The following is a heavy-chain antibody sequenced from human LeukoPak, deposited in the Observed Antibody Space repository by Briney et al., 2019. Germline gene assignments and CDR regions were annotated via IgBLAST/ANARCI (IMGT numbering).Heavy chain of an antibody. CDR2: ISGDGYIT. J-gene: IGHJ4*02. Sequence: GGTLRLSCAASGLTFNNYGMNWVRQAPGRGLEWVSGISGDGYITYYADSVKGRFTISRDNSKNTLYLEVISLTAEDTAVYYCAKDDAWLRFGEWSQGTLVTVSS. CDR3: AKDDAWLRFGE. CDR1: GLTFNNYG. D-gene: IGHD3-10*01. V-gene: IGHV3-23*01.